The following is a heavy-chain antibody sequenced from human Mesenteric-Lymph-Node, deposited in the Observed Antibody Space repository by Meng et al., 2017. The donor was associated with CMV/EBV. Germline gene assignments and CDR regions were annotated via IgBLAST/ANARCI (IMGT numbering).Heavy chain of an antibody. CDR2: IRTYNDNT. CDR1: GNTFTSYG. D-gene: IGHD3-10*01. J-gene: IGHJ4*02. V-gene: IGHV1-18*01. CDR3: ATGGQLNY. Sequence: KVSCKASGNTFTSYGSSWVRQAPGQGLEWMGWIRTYNDNTNYAQKLQGRVTMTTDTATTTAYMELRSLRSDDTAMYYCATGGQLNYWGQGTLVTVSS.